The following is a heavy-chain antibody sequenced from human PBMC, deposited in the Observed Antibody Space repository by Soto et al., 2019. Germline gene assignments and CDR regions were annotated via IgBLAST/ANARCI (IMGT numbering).Heavy chain of an antibody. V-gene: IGHV3-11*01. J-gene: IGHJ6*02. CDR1: GFTFSDYY. D-gene: IGHD4-4*01. Sequence: GGSLRLSCAASGFTFSDYYMTWIRQAPGKGLEWVSYISSSASTIYYADSVKGRFTISRDNAKNSLYLQMNSLRAEDTAVYYCTSQRGTVTSDYYYYGMDVWGHGTTVTV. CDR3: TSQRGTVTSDYYYYGMDV. CDR2: ISSSASTI.